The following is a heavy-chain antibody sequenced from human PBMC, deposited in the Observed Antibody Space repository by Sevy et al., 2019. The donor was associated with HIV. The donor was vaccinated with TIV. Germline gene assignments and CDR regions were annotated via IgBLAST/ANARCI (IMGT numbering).Heavy chain of an antibody. CDR2: IKQDGSEK. CDR1: EFTFSSYW. Sequence: GGSLRLSCAASEFTFSSYWMSWVRQAPGKGLEWVANIKQDGSEKYYVDSVKGRFTISRDNAKNSLYLQMNSLRAEDTAVYYCARVDSGWYPYWGQGTLVTVSS. J-gene: IGHJ4*02. CDR3: ARVDSGWYPY. V-gene: IGHV3-7*01. D-gene: IGHD6-19*01.